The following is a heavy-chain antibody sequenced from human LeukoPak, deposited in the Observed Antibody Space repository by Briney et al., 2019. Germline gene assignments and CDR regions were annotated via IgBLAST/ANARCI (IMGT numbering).Heavy chain of an antibody. Sequence: SVKVSCKASGGTFSSYAISWVRQAPGQGLEWMGGIIPIFGTANYAQKFQGRVTITADESTSTAYMELSSLRSEDAAVYYCARGSFWEKTWYYFDYWGQGTLVTVSS. CDR2: IIPIFGTA. D-gene: IGHD1-26*01. CDR1: GGTFSSYA. CDR3: ARGSFWEKTWYYFDY. J-gene: IGHJ4*02. V-gene: IGHV1-69*01.